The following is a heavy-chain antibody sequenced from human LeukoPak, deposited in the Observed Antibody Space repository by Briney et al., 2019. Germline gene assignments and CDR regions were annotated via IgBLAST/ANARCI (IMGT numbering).Heavy chain of an antibody. CDR3: ARDWRTGWYSDY. J-gene: IGHJ4*02. D-gene: IGHD3/OR15-3a*01. Sequence: GGSLRLACAASGFNLDDYGMSWVCQGPGKGLEGVSGINWNGGSTGYADSVKGRFTISRDNAMNFLYLQMNSLRVEDTALYYCARDWRTGWYSDYWGQGTLVTVSS. V-gene: IGHV3-20*04. CDR1: GFNLDDYG. CDR2: INWNGGST.